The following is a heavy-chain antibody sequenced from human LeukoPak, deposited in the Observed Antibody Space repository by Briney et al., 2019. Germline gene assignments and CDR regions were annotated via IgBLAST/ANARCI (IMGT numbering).Heavy chain of an antibody. J-gene: IGHJ4*02. V-gene: IGHV1-46*01. Sequence: GASVKVSCTASGYTFTSYCMHWVRQAPGQGLEWMGIINPSGGSTSYAQKFQGRVTMTRDTSTSTVYMELSSLRAEDTAVYYCAKDWAHPGYSSGWYRPPGRYYFDYWGQGTLVTVSS. CDR1: GYTFTSYC. CDR3: AKDWAHPGYSSGWYRPPGRYYFDY. CDR2: INPSGGST. D-gene: IGHD6-19*01.